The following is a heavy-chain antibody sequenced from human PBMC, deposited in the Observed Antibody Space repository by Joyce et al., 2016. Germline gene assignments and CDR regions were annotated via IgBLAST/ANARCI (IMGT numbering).Heavy chain of an antibody. Sequence: QVQLVVSGGGVVQPGRSLILSCAASGLTLSNYGVHWVRQAPGKGRECVAVISYDGIYKYDADSVKGRFTISRDNSKNTVFLEMNSLRTEDTAVYYCAKILTATYSSGWFLDYWGQGTLVTVSS. CDR3: AKILTATYSSGWFLDY. CDR2: ISYDGIYK. D-gene: IGHD6-25*01. J-gene: IGHJ4*02. V-gene: IGHV3-30*18. CDR1: GLTLSNYG.